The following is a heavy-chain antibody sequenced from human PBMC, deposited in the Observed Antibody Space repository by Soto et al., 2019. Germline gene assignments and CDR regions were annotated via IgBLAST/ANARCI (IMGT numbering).Heavy chain of an antibody. CDR3: ARGTYYYDSSGSAAGYFDY. J-gene: IGHJ4*02. CDR2: INHSGST. D-gene: IGHD3-22*01. V-gene: IGHV4-34*01. Sequence: PSETLSLTCAVYGGSFGGYYRIWIRQPPGKGLEWIGEINHSGSTNYNPSLKSRVTISVDTSKNQFSLKLSSVTAADTAVYYCARGTYYYDSSGSAAGYFDYWGQGTLVTVSS. CDR1: GGSFGGYY.